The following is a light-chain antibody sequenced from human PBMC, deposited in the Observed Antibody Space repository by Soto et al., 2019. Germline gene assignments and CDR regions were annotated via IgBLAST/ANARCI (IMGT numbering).Light chain of an antibody. V-gene: IGKV3-11*01. J-gene: IGKJ2*01. CDR2: DAS. CDR3: QQRSNWPPYT. CDR1: QSVSSY. Sequence: EIVLTQSPATLSLSPGERATLSCRASQSVSSYLAWYQQTPGQAPRLLIYDASNRATGIPARFSGSGSGTDFTLTISSLEPEDFAVYYCQQRSNWPPYTFGQGTKLEIK.